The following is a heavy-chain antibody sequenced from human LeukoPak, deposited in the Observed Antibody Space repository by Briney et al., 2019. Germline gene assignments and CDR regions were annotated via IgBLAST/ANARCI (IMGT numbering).Heavy chain of an antibody. J-gene: IGHJ3*02. CDR2: INPNSGGT. Sequence: ASMKVSCKASGYTFTGYYIHWVRQAPGQGLEWMGWINPNSGGTNYAQKFQGRVTMTRDTSISTAYMELSRLRSDDTAVYYCAKVVGSGQWLVEREDFDIWGQGTMVTASS. CDR1: GYTFTGYY. D-gene: IGHD6-19*01. CDR3: AKVVGSGQWLVEREDFDI. V-gene: IGHV1-2*02.